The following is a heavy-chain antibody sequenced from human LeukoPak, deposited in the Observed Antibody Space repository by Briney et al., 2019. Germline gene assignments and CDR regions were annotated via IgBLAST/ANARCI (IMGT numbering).Heavy chain of an antibody. V-gene: IGHV3-23*01. J-gene: IGHJ4*02. CDR2: ISGSGGST. Sequence: GGSLRLSCAASGFTFSSYAMSWVRQAPGKGLEWVSAISGSGGSTCYADSVKGRFTISRDNSKNTLYLQMNSLRAEDTAVYYCAKSLTRYNWNDGPFDYWGQGTLVTVSS. D-gene: IGHD1-20*01. CDR3: AKSLTRYNWNDGPFDY. CDR1: GFTFSSYA.